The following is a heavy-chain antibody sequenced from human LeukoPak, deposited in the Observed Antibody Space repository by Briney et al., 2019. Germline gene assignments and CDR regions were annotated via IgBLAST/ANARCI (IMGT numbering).Heavy chain of an antibody. CDR1: GYTFTGYY. J-gene: IGHJ4*02. CDR3: ARELELRRENDDY. Sequence: ASVKVSCKASGYTFTGYYMHWVRQAPGQGLEWMGRINPNSGGTNYAQKFQGRVTMTRDTSISIAYMELSRLRSDDTGVYYCARELELRRENDDYWGQGTLVTVSS. V-gene: IGHV1-2*05. D-gene: IGHD1-7*01. CDR2: INPNSGGT.